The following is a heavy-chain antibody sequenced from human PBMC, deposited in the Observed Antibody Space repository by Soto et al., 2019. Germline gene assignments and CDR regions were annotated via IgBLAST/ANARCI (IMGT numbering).Heavy chain of an antibody. CDR1: GASISGYY. CDR2: IYATGTT. CDR3: VRDGTKTLRDWLDP. J-gene: IGHJ5*02. D-gene: IGHD1-1*01. V-gene: IGHV4-4*07. Sequence: XGTLSLTCTVSGASISGYYWSWIRKSAGKGLEWIGRIYATGTTDYNPSLKSRVMMSVDTSKKQFSLKLRSVTAADTAVYYCVRDGTKTLRDWLDPWGQGISVTVSS.